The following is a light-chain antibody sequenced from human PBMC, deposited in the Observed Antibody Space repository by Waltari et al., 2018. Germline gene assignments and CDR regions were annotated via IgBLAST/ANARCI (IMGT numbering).Light chain of an antibody. V-gene: IGLV7-46*01. J-gene: IGLJ2*01. Sequence: QAVVTQEPSLTVSPGGTVTLTCGSSTGAVTSSHYPYWFQQKPRQAPRTLVYDTSNKHAWTPARFSGSRLGGKAALTLSGAQAEDEAEYCCLLFYSGAEVFGGGTKLTVL. CDR3: LLFYSGAEV. CDR2: DTS. CDR1: TGAVTSSHY.